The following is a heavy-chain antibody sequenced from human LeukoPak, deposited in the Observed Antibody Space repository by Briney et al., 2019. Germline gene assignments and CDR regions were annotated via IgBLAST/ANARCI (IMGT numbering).Heavy chain of an antibody. CDR1: GYTFTSYG. Sequence: ASVKVSCKASGYTFTSYGISWVRQAPGQGLEWMGWISAYNGNTNYAQKLQGRVTMTTDTSTSTAYMELRSLRSDDTAVYYCARGGPYYDFWSGYTPLHYYYYYYMDVWGKGTTVTVSS. J-gene: IGHJ6*03. CDR3: ARGGPYYDFWSGYTPLHYYYYYYMDV. V-gene: IGHV1-18*01. D-gene: IGHD3-3*01. CDR2: ISAYNGNT.